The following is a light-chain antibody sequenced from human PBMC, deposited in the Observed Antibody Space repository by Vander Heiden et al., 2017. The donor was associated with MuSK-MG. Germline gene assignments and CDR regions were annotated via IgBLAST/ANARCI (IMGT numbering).Light chain of an antibody. CDR3: QQYNGYSRT. CDR2: KAS. J-gene: IGKJ1*01. V-gene: IGKV1-5*03. CDR1: QSISTW. Sequence: DIQMTQSPSTLSASVGDRVTITCRASQSISTWLAWYQQKPGKAPKLLIYKASSLESGVPSRFSGSGSGTEFTLTISSLQPDDFSTYYCQQYNGYSRTFGQWTKVEIK.